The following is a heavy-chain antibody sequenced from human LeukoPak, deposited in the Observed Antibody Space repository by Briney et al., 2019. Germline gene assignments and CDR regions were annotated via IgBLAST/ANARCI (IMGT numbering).Heavy chain of an antibody. CDR1: GYTFTGYY. Sequence: ASVKVSCKASGYTFTGYYMHWVRQAPGQGLEWVGWINANSGCTKCAQKFQGRVTMTRDTSISTAYMELSRLRSDDTAVYYCARAQQWLLLGIDYWGQGTLVTVSS. D-gene: IGHD6-19*01. J-gene: IGHJ4*02. CDR2: INANSGCT. CDR3: ARAQQWLLLGIDY. V-gene: IGHV1-2*02.